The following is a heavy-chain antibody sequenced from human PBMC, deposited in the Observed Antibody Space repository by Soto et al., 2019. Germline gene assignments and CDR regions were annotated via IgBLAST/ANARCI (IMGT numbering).Heavy chain of an antibody. D-gene: IGHD3-9*01. CDR1: GFTFSSYG. J-gene: IGHJ4*02. CDR2: IWYDGSNK. V-gene: IGHV3-33*01. Sequence: GGSLRLSCAASGFTFSSYGMHWVRQAPGKGLEWVAVIWYDGSNKYYADSVKGRFTISRDNSKNTLYLQMNSLRAEDTAVYYCARDNHHLWEPPYDILTGPDYWGQGTLVTVSS. CDR3: ARDNHHLWEPPYDILTGPDY.